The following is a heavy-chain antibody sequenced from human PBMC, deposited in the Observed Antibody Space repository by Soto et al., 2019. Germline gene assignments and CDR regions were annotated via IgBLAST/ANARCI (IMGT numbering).Heavy chain of an antibody. D-gene: IGHD3-9*01. Sequence: PSETLSLTCTVSGGSISSGGYYWSWIRQHPGKGLEWIGYIYYSGSTYYNPSLKSRVTISVDTSKNQFSLKLSSVTAADTAVYYCASIELRYFDWLFAEGGRDGMDVWGQGTTVTVSS. CDR2: IYYSGST. CDR3: ASIELRYFDWLFAEGGRDGMDV. CDR1: GGSISSGGYY. V-gene: IGHV4-31*03. J-gene: IGHJ6*02.